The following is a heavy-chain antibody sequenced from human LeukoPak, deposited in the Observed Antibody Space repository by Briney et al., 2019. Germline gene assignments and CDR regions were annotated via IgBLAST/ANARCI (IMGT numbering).Heavy chain of an antibody. J-gene: IGHJ4*02. D-gene: IGHD2-2*01. CDR2: IHTGGGT. CDR3: ARYCSSSSCYSDAFDY. CDR1: GGSGGSVSSGSYY. Sequence: SQTLSLTCTVSGGSGGSVSSGSYYWSWIRQPAGKGLEWIGRIHTGGGTKYNPSLKSRLTISRDPSKNQSSLKLTSVTAADTAVYYCARYCSSSSCYSDAFDYWGPGSLVTVSS. V-gene: IGHV4-61*02.